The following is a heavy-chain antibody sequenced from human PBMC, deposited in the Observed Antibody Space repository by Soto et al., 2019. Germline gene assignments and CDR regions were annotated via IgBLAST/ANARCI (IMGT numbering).Heavy chain of an antibody. Sequence: GGSLRLSCAASGFTVSSTYMSWVRQAPGKGLEWVSVFYSGTSTHYADSVRGRFTISRDSSKNTLYLQMNSLRVDDTALYFCVRDSYAFDIWGQGTMVTVSS. J-gene: IGHJ3*02. V-gene: IGHV3-66*01. CDR3: VRDSYAFDI. CDR2: FYSGTST. CDR1: GFTVSSTY. D-gene: IGHD6-6*01.